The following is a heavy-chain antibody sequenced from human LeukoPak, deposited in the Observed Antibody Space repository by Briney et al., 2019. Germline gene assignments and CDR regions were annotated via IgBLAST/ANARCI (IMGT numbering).Heavy chain of an antibody. J-gene: IGHJ4*02. CDR1: GFTVSSNY. CDR2: LYSGGAT. CDR3: TKLKGWYGEGFFDY. Sequence: GGSLRLSCAASGFTVSSNYMSWVRQPAGKGLEWVSVLYSGGATFFAESVKRRFTISRDTSKNTLYLQMNDLRADDTAVYYCTKLKGWYGEGFFDYWGQGTLVTVSS. D-gene: IGHD6-19*01. V-gene: IGHV3-53*01.